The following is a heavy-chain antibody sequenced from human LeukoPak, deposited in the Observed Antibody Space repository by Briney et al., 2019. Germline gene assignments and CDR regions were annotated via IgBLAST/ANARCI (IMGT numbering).Heavy chain of an antibody. CDR1: GFTFSSYG. Sequence: TGGSLRLSCAASGFTFSSYGMHWVRQAPGKGLEWVAVIWYDGSNKYYADSVKGRFTISRDNSKNTLYLQMNSLRAEDTAVYYRARELLSGKDYYYYGMDVWGQGTTVTVSS. D-gene: IGHD2-21*01. V-gene: IGHV3-33*01. J-gene: IGHJ6*02. CDR2: IWYDGSNK. CDR3: ARELLSGKDYYYYGMDV.